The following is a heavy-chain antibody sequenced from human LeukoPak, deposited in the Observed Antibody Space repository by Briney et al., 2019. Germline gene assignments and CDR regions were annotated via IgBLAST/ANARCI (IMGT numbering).Heavy chain of an antibody. D-gene: IGHD2-15*01. CDR1: GFTFSNYG. Sequence: GMSLRLSCAASGFTFSNYGMHWVRQAPGKGLEWVAVISSEGSVQYYADSVRGRLTVSRDNSKNTLYLQMNSLRAEDTAVYYCAKDGDYCSGGSCYYNYWGQGTLVTVSS. CDR2: ISSEGSVQ. V-gene: IGHV3-30*18. J-gene: IGHJ4*02. CDR3: AKDGDYCSGGSCYYNY.